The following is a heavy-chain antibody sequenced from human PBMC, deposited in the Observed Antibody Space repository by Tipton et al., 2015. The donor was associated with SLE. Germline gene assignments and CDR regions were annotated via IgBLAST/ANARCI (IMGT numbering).Heavy chain of an antibody. CDR3: ARGGGDSNSCQDFDR. V-gene: IGHV4-31*03. D-gene: IGHD6-13*01. CDR1: GGPISSGGYY. J-gene: IGHJ4*02. CDR2: IYYSGST. Sequence: TLSLTCSVSGGPISSGGYYWSWIRQHPGKGLEWLGYIYYSGSTYYNPSLKGRVTLSIDTSKNQLSLSLNSVTAADTAVYYCARGGGDSNSCQDFDRWGQGTLVTVSS.